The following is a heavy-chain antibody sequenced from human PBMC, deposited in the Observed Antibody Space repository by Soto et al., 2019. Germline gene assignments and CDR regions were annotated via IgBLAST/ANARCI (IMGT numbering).Heavy chain of an antibody. Sequence: SETLSLTCAVYGESFSGYYWSWIRQPPGKGLEWIGEINHSGSTNYNPSLKSRVTISVDTSKNQFSLKLSSVTAADTAVYYCARGYYDILTGYYKRGFDYWGQGTLVTVSS. J-gene: IGHJ4*02. CDR1: GESFSGYY. CDR2: INHSGST. CDR3: ARGYYDILTGYYKRGFDY. V-gene: IGHV4-34*01. D-gene: IGHD3-9*01.